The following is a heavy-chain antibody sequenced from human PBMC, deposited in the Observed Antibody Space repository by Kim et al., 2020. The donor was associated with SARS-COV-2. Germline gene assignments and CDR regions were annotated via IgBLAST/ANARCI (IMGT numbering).Heavy chain of an antibody. CDR3: ARDREPSCYVVVTAIPRDCYYYGMDV. Sequence: ASVKVSCKASGYTFTSYGISWVRQAPGQGLEWMGWISAYNGNTNYAQKLQGRVTMTTDTSTSTAYMELRSLRSDDTAVYYCARDREPSCYVVVTAIPRDCYYYGMDVWGQGTTVTVSS. J-gene: IGHJ6*02. D-gene: IGHD2-21*02. CDR2: ISAYNGNT. CDR1: GYTFTSYG. V-gene: IGHV1-18*01.